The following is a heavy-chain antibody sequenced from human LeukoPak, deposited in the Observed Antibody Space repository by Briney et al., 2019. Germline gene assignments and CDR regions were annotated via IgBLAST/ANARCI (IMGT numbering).Heavy chain of an antibody. CDR2: IRYDGSNK. V-gene: IGHV3-33*08. J-gene: IGHJ4*02. D-gene: IGHD3-22*01. CDR3: GRSQNYNDSSGYSY. CDR1: GFTFSSYG. Sequence: GGSLRLSCAASGFTFSSYGMHWVRQAPGKGLEWVAFIRYDGSNKYYADSVKGRFTISRDNSKNTLYPQMNSLRAEDTAVYYCGRSQNYNDSSGYSYWGQGTLVTVSS.